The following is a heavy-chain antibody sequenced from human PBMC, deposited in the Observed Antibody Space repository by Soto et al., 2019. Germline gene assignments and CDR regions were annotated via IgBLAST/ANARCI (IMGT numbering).Heavy chain of an antibody. D-gene: IGHD5-12*01. CDR2: ISARGGSL. CDR3: AKGSIEYSASVDN. CDR1: GFSFSSYA. J-gene: IGHJ4*02. Sequence: EVQLLESGGGLVQPGGSLRLSCAASGFSFSSYAMVWVRQAPGKGLEWVSVISARGGSLYLADSVKGRFTISRDNSKNVLALEMNSRRAEDTAKYFCAKGSIEYSASVDNWGQGTLVVVSS. V-gene: IGHV3-23*01.